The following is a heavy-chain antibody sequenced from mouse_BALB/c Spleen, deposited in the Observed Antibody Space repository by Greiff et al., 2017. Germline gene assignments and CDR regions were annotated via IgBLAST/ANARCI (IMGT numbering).Heavy chain of an antibody. CDR3: ALYYGNYGAY. V-gene: IGHV3-2*02. Sequence: EVKLLESGPGLVKPSQSLSLTCTVTGYSITSDYAWNWIRQFPGNKLEWMGYISYSGSTSYNPSLKSRISITRDTSKNQFFLQLNSVTTEDTATYYCALYYGNYGAYWGQGTLVTVSA. J-gene: IGHJ3*01. CDR2: ISYSGST. D-gene: IGHD2-1*01. CDR1: GYSITSDYA.